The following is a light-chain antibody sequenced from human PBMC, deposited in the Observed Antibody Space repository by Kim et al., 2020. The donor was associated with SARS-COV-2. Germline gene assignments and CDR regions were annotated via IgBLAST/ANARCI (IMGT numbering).Light chain of an antibody. CDR3: FLSYSGVRV. CDR1: TGPVTSGHF. J-gene: IGLJ3*02. V-gene: IGLV7-46*01. CDR2: DTG. Sequence: PGETVTLTCGSSTGPVTSGHFPYWFQQKPGQALRTLIYDTGNKQSSTPARFSGSLLGGKAALTLSGAQPGDEADYYCFLSYSGVRVFGGGTQLTVL.